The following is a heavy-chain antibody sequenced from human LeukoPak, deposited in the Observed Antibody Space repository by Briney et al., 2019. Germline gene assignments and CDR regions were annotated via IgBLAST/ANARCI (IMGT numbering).Heavy chain of an antibody. D-gene: IGHD3-3*01. CDR3: ASGRWSDYLDH. Sequence: SGGSLRLSCAASGFTFSSYGMHWVRQAPGKGLEWVAVISYDGSYKYYADSVKGRFTISRDNSKNTLYLQMNSLRAEDTAVYYCASGRWSDYLDHWGQGTLVTVSS. J-gene: IGHJ4*02. V-gene: IGHV3-30*03. CDR2: ISYDGSYK. CDR1: GFTFSSYG.